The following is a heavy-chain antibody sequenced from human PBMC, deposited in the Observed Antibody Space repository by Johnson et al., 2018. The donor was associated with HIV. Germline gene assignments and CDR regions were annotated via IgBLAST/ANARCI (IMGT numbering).Heavy chain of an antibody. CDR1: GFTFEDYA. D-gene: IGHD6-13*01. J-gene: IGHJ3*02. V-gene: IGHV3-9*01. CDR2: ISWNSGII. Sequence: VQLVESGGGLIQPGRSLRLSCAASGFTFEDYAMHWVRQAPGKGLEWVSGISWNSGIIGYADSVKGRFTIPRDNAKNSLYLQMNSLRAEDTALYYCAKDRKGSSSWLRSGVAFDIWGQGTMVTVSS. CDR3: AKDRKGSSSWLRSGVAFDI.